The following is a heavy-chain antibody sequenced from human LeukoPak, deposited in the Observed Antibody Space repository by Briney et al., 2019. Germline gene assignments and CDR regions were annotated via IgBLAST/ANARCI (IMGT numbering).Heavy chain of an antibody. CDR3: ARDSSIWYRGAFDY. CDR2: INFSGTT. V-gene: IGHV4-59*12. J-gene: IGHJ4*02. Sequence: SETLSLTCTLSGGSISSYYWSWIRQPPGKGLEWIGYINFSGTTKYNSSFKSRVTISVDKSKNQFSLKLSSVTAADTAVYYCARDSSIWYRGAFDYWGQGTLVTVSS. D-gene: IGHD6-13*01. CDR1: GGSISSYY.